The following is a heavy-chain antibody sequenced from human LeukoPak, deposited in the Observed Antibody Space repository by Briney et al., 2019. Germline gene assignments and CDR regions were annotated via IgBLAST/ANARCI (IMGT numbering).Heavy chain of an antibody. Sequence: PGGSLRLSCAASGFSVSSNDMSWVRQAPGKGLEWVSVIYSGGSTYYADSVKGRFTISRDNSKNTLFLQMNSLRAEDTAVYYCARDTYYDNTGYYFSDFWGQGTLVTVSS. J-gene: IGHJ4*02. V-gene: IGHV3-53*01. D-gene: IGHD3-22*01. CDR2: IYSGGST. CDR3: ARDTYYDNTGYYFSDF. CDR1: GFSVSSND.